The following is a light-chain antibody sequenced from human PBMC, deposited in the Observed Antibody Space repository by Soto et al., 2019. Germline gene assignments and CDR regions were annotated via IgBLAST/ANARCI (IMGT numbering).Light chain of an antibody. CDR3: SSYTSSSTLV. Sequence: QSALTQPASVSGSPGQSITISCTGTSSDVGGYNYVSWYQQHPGKAPKLMIYDVSNRPSGVSNRFSGSKSGNTASLTISGLQAEDDADYYCSSYTSSSTLVFGRGTKLIVL. V-gene: IGLV2-14*01. CDR2: DVS. CDR1: SSDVGGYNY. J-gene: IGLJ2*01.